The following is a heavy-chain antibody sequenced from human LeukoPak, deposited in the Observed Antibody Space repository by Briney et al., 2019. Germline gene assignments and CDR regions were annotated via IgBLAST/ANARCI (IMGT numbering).Heavy chain of an antibody. CDR1: GYTFNIYW. CDR3: ARLSGGSALRNDAFHI. Sequence: GESLKISCTGSGYTFNIYWIAWVRQMPGKGLEWMGIVYPDNSKTIYSPSFQGQVTISADKSINTAHLQWSSLKASDTASYYCARLSGGSALRNDAFHIWGQGTMVTVSS. D-gene: IGHD1-26*01. J-gene: IGHJ3*02. V-gene: IGHV5-51*01. CDR2: VYPDNSKT.